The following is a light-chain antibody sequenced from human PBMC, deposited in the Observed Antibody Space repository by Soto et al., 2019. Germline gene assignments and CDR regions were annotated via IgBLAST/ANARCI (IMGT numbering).Light chain of an antibody. CDR3: QQYNNWPQT. CDR2: GAS. Sequence: EIVLTQSPFTLSLSPGERATLSCRASQSVSSNLAWYQQKPGQAPRLLIYGASTRATGIPARFSGSGSGTEFTLTISSPQSEDFAVYYCQQYNNWPQTFGQGTKVDI. CDR1: QSVSSN. V-gene: IGKV3-15*01. J-gene: IGKJ1*01.